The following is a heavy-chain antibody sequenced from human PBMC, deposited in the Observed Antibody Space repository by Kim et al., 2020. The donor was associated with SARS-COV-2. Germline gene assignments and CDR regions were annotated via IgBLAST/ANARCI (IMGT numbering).Heavy chain of an antibody. V-gene: IGHV1-46*01. Sequence: AQKFQGRVTMTSDTSTSTVYMELSSLRSEDTAVYYCARDQGVATSWGVGYWGQGTLVTVSS. J-gene: IGHJ4*02. CDR3: ARDQGVATSWGVGY. D-gene: IGHD5-12*01.